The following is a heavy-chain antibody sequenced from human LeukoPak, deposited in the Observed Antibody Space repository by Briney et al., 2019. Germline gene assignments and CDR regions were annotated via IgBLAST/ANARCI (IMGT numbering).Heavy chain of an antibody. CDR3: ARAGYDFWSGYSDY. CDR2: ISSSSSTI. V-gene: IGHV3-48*02. Sequence: GGSLRLSCAASGFTFSSYSMNWVRQAPGKGLEWVSYISSSSSTIYYAGSVKGRFTISRDNAKNSLYLQMNSLRDEDTAVYYCARAGYDFWSGYSDYWGQGTLVTVSS. CDR1: GFTFSSYS. J-gene: IGHJ4*02. D-gene: IGHD3-3*01.